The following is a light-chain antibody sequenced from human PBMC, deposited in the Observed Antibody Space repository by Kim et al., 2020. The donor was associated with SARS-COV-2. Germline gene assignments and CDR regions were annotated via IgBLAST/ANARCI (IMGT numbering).Light chain of an antibody. V-gene: IGKV1-9*01. CDR3: QQLNSYPPFT. CDR1: QGISSY. Sequence: DIQLTQSPSFLSASLGDRVTITCRASQGISSYLAWYQQKPGKAPKLLIYSASTLQSGVPSRFSGSGSGPEFTLTVSSLQPEDFATYYCQQLNSYPPFTFGPGTKVDIK. J-gene: IGKJ3*01. CDR2: SAS.